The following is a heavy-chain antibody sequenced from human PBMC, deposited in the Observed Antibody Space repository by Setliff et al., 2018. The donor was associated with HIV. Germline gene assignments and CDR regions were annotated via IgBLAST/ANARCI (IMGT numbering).Heavy chain of an antibody. V-gene: IGHV1-24*01. CDR1: GYTLTEVS. Sequence: GASVKVSCKISGYTLTEVSMHWVRQAPGKGLEWMGYFDPQDGKTIYAQKFQGRVTMTEDTSTYTAYMELSGLRSGDTAVYYCATGYSFGPRTDYHYYYIDVWGKGTTVTVSS. CDR3: ATGYSFGPRTDYHYYYIDV. D-gene: IGHD4-4*01. CDR2: FDPQDGKT. J-gene: IGHJ6*03.